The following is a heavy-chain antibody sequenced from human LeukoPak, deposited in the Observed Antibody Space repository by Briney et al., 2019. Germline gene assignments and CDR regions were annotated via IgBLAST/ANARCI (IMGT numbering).Heavy chain of an antibody. CDR1: GYTFANYG. CDR3: SRETATTGTDY. D-gene: IGHD6-13*01. CDR2: ISPYNGNT. Sequence: ASVKVSCKASGYTFANYGISWVRQAPGQGLEWMGWISPYNGNTNYAQKLRGRVSVTTDTSTSTAYLDLGSLRSDDTAVYYCSRETATTGTDYWGQGTLVTVSP. V-gene: IGHV1-18*01. J-gene: IGHJ4*02.